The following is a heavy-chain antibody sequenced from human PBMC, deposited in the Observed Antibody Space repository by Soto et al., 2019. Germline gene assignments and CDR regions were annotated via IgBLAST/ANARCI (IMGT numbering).Heavy chain of an antibody. J-gene: IGHJ4*02. CDR2: INPSGGRT. V-gene: IGHV1-46*01. CDR1: GYTFTTHY. CDR3: ARAGENYGSGTFSPPLRYYFNS. Sequence: QVQLVQSGTEVKKPGASVKVSCKASGYTFTTHYMHWVRQAPGQGLEWMGIINPSGGRTTYALKFQGRVTMTSDTSTNTVYVELTGRRSEDTAIYFCARAGENYGSGTFSPPLRYYFNSWGQGTLVTVSS. D-gene: IGHD3-10*01.